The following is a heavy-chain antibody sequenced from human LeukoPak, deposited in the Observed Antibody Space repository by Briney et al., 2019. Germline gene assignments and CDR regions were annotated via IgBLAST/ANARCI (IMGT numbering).Heavy chain of an antibody. CDR3: ARENNYYDSSGKRLDY. J-gene: IGHJ4*02. Sequence: SETLSLTCTVSGGSISSSNYYWGWIRQPPGKGLEWIGSIYYSGSTYYNPSLKSRVTISVDTSKNQFSLKLSSVTAADTAVYYCARENNYYDSSGKRLDYWGQGTLVTVSS. V-gene: IGHV4-39*01. CDR2: IYYSGST. D-gene: IGHD3-22*01. CDR1: GGSISSSNYY.